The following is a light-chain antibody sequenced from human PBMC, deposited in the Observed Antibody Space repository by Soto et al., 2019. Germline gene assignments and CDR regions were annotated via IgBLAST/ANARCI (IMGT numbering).Light chain of an antibody. J-gene: IGKJ1*01. CDR2: DAS. CDR3: QQYNSYSWT. V-gene: IGKV1-5*01. Sequence: EIPRTQSPSPLSGSVGARVTITCRASQSISSWLAWYQQKPGKAPKLLIYDASSLESGVPSRFSGSGSGTEFTLTSSSLQPDDFATYYCQQYNSYSWTLGQGTKVDIK. CDR1: QSISSW.